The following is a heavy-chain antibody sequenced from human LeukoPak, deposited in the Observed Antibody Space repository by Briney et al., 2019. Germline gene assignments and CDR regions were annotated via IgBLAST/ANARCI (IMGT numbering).Heavy chain of an antibody. CDR3: ARHKASEWELPLDY. V-gene: IGHV4-4*09. Sequence: SETLSLTCTVSGGSISSYYWSWIRQPPGKGLEWIGYIYTSGSTNYNPSLKSRVTISVDTSKNQFSLKLSSVTAADTAVYYWARHKASEWELPLDYWGQGTLVTVSS. CDR2: IYTSGST. D-gene: IGHD1-26*01. CDR1: GGSISSYY. J-gene: IGHJ4*02.